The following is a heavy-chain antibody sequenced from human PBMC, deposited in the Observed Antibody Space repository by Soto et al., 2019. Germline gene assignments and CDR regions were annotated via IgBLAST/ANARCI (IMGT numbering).Heavy chain of an antibody. D-gene: IGHD1-26*01. CDR3: ARDLLIVGAPAAFDI. V-gene: IGHV4-4*07. Sequence: SETLSLTCTVSGGSIKNYYWSWIRQSAGKALEWIGRIYTRGSTKYNPSLKSRVTMSVDTSKNQFSLKLNSVSAADTAVYFCARDLLIVGAPAAFDIWGQGTMVTVSS. J-gene: IGHJ3*02. CDR2: IYTRGST. CDR1: GGSIKNYY.